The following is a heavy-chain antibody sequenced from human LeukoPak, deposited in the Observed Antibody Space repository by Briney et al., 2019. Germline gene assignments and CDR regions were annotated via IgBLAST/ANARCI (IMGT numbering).Heavy chain of an antibody. J-gene: IGHJ4*02. V-gene: IGHV4-59*08. CDR3: ATHRYSYANFDY. Sequence: SETLSLTCTVSGGSISSYYWSRIRQPPGKGLEWIGYIYYNGNTNYNPSLKSRVTISVDTSKNQFPLMLTSVTAADTAVYYCATHRYSYANFDYWGQGTLVTVSS. CDR1: GGSISSYY. D-gene: IGHD5-18*01. CDR2: IYYNGNT.